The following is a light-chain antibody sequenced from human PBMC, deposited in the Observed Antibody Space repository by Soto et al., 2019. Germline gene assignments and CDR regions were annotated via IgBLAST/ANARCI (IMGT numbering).Light chain of an antibody. CDR1: SNDIGANDY. J-gene: IGLJ2*01. V-gene: IGLV2-14*01. Sequence: QSALTQPASGSGSPGQSITISCTGTSNDIGANDYVSWYQHHPGQAPKILIYEAANRPSGVSHRFSGSKSGNTASLTISGLQAEDEADYFCTSYTSTSTLVFGGGTKVTVL. CDR2: EAA. CDR3: TSYTSTSTLV.